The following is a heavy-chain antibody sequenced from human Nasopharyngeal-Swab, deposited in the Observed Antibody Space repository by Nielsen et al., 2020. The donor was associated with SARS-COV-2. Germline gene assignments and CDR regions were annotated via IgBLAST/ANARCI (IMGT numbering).Heavy chain of an antibody. CDR3: ARDMGSGSYFSY. CDR1: GFTLGRYS. D-gene: IGHD1-26*01. V-gene: IGHV3-48*01. Sequence: GGSLRISCAAGGFTLGRYSMKWVRQAQGKGLEWVSYISSSSTIYYADSVKGRFTISRDNAKNSLYLQMNSLRAEDTAVYYCARDMGSGSYFSYWGQGTLVTVSS. J-gene: IGHJ4*02. CDR2: ISSSSTI.